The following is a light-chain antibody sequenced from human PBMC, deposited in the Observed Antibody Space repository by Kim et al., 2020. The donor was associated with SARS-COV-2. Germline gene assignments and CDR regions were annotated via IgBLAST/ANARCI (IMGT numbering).Light chain of an antibody. CDR3: QHYYNWPYT. Sequence: EIEMPQSPATFSVSPGERPTFSCRASQSVGAKLAWYQHKPGQATRLLIYDGTTRATGFPARFSGSGSGTDFTLTISSLQSEDFAVYYCQHYYNWPYTFRQGTKVDIK. V-gene: IGKV3-15*01. CDR2: DGT. J-gene: IGKJ2*01. CDR1: QSVGAK.